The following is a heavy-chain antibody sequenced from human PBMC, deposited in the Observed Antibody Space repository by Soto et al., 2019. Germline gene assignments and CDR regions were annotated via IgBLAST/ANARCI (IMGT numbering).Heavy chain of an antibody. Sequence: QVQLVQSGAEVKRPGSSVKVSCKASGGTFSSYAISWVRQAPGQGLEWMGGIIPIFGTANYAQKFQGRVTITAEESTSTAYMELSSLRSEDTAVYYCAVTYYGSGSYYGAFDIWGQGTMVTVSS. D-gene: IGHD3-10*01. V-gene: IGHV1-69*01. J-gene: IGHJ3*02. CDR3: AVTYYGSGSYYGAFDI. CDR2: IIPIFGTA. CDR1: GGTFSSYA.